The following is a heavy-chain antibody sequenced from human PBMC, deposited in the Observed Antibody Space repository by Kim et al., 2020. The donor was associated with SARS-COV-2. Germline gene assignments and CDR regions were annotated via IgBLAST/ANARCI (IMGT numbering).Heavy chain of an antibody. CDR2: ISGDGGST. CDR1: GFTFDDYA. CDR3: AGILDTAMVGFDY. Sequence: GGSLRLSCAASGFTFDDYAMHWVRQAPGKGLEWVSLISGDGGSTYYADSVKGRFTISRDNSKNSLYLQMNSLRTEDTALYYCAGILDTAMVGFDYWGQGTLVTVSS. V-gene: IGHV3-43*02. D-gene: IGHD5-18*01. J-gene: IGHJ4*02.